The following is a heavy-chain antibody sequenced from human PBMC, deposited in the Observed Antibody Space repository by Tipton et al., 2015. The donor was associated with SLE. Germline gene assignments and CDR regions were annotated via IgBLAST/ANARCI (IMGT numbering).Heavy chain of an antibody. CDR1: GGSISSSSYY. D-gene: IGHD3-10*01. Sequence: LRLSCTVSGGSISSSSYYWGWIRQPPGQGLEWIANIYHDGSTYSNPSLKSRVTISVDTSKNQFSLKLSSVTAADTAVYYCARHRGYFTVSDYIDYWGQGALVAVSS. J-gene: IGHJ4*02. CDR3: ARHRGYFTVSDYIDY. V-gene: IGHV4-39*07. CDR2: IYHDGST.